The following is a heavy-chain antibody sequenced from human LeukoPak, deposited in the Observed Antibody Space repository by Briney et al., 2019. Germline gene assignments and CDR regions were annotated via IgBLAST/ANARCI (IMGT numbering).Heavy chain of an antibody. V-gene: IGHV1-69*13. CDR3: ARGRHTAIEFDY. Sequence: SVKVSCKASGGTFSSYAISWVRQAPGQGLEWMGGIIPIFGTANYAQKFQGRVTITADESTSTAYMELSSLRSGDTAVYYCARGRHTAIEFDYWGQGTLVTVSS. CDR2: IIPIFGTA. D-gene: IGHD5-18*01. CDR1: GGTFSSYA. J-gene: IGHJ4*02.